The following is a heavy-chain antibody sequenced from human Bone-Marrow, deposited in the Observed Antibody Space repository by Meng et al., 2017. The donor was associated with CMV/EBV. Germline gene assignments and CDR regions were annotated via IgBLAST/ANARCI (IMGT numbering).Heavy chain of an antibody. J-gene: IGHJ4*02. CDR1: GSTFTGYY. V-gene: IGHV1-2*02. Sequence: ASGSTFTGYYMHWVRQAPGQGLEWMGWINPNSGDTNYAQKFQGRVTMTRDTSISTAYMELRRLRSDDTAVYYCAGGYSYGSLNFDYWGQGTLVTVSS. D-gene: IGHD5-18*01. CDR2: INPNSGDT. CDR3: AGGYSYGSLNFDY.